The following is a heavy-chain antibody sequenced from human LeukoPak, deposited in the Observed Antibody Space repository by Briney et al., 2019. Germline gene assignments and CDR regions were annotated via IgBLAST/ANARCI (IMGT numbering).Heavy chain of an antibody. CDR1: GFTFSSYA. J-gene: IGHJ3*01. V-gene: IGHV3-30*04. Sequence: GGSLRLSCAASGFTFSSYAMHWVRQAPGKGLEWVAVISYDGSNKYYADSVKGRFTISRDNSKNTLYLQMNSLRAEDTAVYYCVRGFDGTNAFDLWGQGTMVTVSS. CDR3: VRGFDGTNAFDL. CDR2: ISYDGSNK. D-gene: IGHD3-9*01.